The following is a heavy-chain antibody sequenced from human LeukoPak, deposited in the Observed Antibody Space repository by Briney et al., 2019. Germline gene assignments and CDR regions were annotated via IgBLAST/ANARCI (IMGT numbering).Heavy chain of an antibody. CDR2: IIPIFGTA. J-gene: IGHJ4*02. CDR3: ASGPYGIFGVVIHFDY. CDR1: GGTFSHYA. Sequence: GASVKVSCKASGGTFSHYAFSWVRQSPGQGLEWMGGIIPIFGTANYAQXFQGXVTITADESTSTAYMELSSLRSEDTAVYYCASGPYGIFGVVIHFDYWGQGTLVTVSS. V-gene: IGHV1-69*13. D-gene: IGHD3-3*01.